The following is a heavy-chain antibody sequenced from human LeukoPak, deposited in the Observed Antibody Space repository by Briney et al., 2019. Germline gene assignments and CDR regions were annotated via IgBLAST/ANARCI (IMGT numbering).Heavy chain of an antibody. CDR2: IHSGGST. Sequence: SGGSLRLSCAASGFTVSSNYMSWVREAPGKGLVWVSVIHSGGSTYYADSVKGRFTISRDNSKNTLYLQMNSLRAEDTAVYYCARGVSSGFYYEFDCLGQGTLVTVSS. V-gene: IGHV3-53*01. CDR3: ARGVSSGFYYEFDC. J-gene: IGHJ4*02. D-gene: IGHD3-22*01. CDR1: GFTVSSNY.